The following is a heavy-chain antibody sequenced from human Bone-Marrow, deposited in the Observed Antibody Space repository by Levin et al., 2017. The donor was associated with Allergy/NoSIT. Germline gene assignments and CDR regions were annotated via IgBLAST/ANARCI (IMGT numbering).Heavy chain of an antibody. D-gene: IGHD3-22*01. CDR3: ARDTLPGYYDASGYYFDS. CDR1: GFTFSSYW. CDR2: IKEDGSEK. Sequence: PGESLKISCAASGFTFSSYWMSWVRQAPGKGLEWVANIKEDGSEKYYLDSVKGRFTISRDNAKNSLFLQMNSLRVEDTAVYYCARDTLPGYYDASGYYFDSWGQGTLVTVSS. J-gene: IGHJ4*02. V-gene: IGHV3-7*01.